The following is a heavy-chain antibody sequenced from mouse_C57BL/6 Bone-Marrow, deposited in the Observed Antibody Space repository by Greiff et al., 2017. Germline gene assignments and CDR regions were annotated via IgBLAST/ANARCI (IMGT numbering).Heavy chain of an antibody. J-gene: IGHJ4*01. D-gene: IGHD1-1*01. CDR3: ARLGTTVVGPMDY. CDR1: GYTFTSYW. V-gene: IGHV1-55*01. Sequence: VQLQQPGAELVKPGASVKMSCKASGYTFTSYWITWVKQRPGQGLEWIGDIYPGSGSTNYNEKFKSKATLTVDTSSSTAYMQLSSLTSEDSAVYYGARLGTTVVGPMDYWGQGTSVTVSS. CDR2: IYPGSGST.